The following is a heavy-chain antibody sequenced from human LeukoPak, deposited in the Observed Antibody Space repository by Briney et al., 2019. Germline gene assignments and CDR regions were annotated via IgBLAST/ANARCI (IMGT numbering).Heavy chain of an antibody. CDR3: ARGGSFHEFDI. J-gene: IGHJ3*02. Sequence: ASVKVSCKASGYRFTDYWIQWVRQAPGQGLEWMGWINTNTGGTVYAQKFLGRVTMTRDTSLTTSYMDLSRLTSDDTAVYYCARGGSFHEFDIWGQGTMVIVSS. V-gene: IGHV1-2*02. CDR2: INTNTGGT. D-gene: IGHD3-10*01. CDR1: GYRFTDYW.